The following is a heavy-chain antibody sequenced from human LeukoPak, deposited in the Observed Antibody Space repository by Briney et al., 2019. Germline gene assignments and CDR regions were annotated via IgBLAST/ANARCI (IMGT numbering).Heavy chain of an antibody. CDR2: IMRLFGTA. D-gene: IGHD5-24*01. CDR1: GGTFNSYA. CDR3: ASGPLGDGYGVGDYYQYMDV. Sequence: ASVKVSCKASGGTFNSYAISWVRQAPGQGLEWMGGIMRLFGTANYAQEFQGRVTFTTDESASTAYMEVSSLRSEDTAVYYCASGPLGDGYGVGDYYQYMDVWGKGTTVTVSS. V-gene: IGHV1-69*05. J-gene: IGHJ6*03.